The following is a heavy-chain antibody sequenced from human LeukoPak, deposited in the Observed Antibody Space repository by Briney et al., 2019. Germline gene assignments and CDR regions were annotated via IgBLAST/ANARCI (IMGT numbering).Heavy chain of an antibody. CDR3: AREWELRGAYYMDV. Sequence: GGSLRLSCAASGFTFSTYWMHWVRQAPGKGLVWVSRISSDGGNTVYADSVKGRFTISRDNANDTLYLQMDSLRGEDTAVYYCAREWELRGAYYMDVWGKGTTVTVSS. V-gene: IGHV3-74*01. CDR2: ISSDGGNT. J-gene: IGHJ6*03. CDR1: GFTFSTYW. D-gene: IGHD1-26*01.